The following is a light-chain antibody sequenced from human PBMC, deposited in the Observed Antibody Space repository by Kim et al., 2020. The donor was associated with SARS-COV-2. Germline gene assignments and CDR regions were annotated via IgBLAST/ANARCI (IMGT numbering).Light chain of an antibody. CDR1: SGHTNYA. Sequence: QLVLTQSPSASASLGASVKLTCTLSSGHTNYAITWLHHQSDKGPRYLMKLNNDGSHTKGDVIPDRFSGSSSGPERFLTISDLQSEDEGDYFCQTWGTDIHVVFGGGTQLTVL. CDR3: QTWGTDIHVV. J-gene: IGLJ2*01. V-gene: IGLV4-69*01. CDR2: LNNDGSH.